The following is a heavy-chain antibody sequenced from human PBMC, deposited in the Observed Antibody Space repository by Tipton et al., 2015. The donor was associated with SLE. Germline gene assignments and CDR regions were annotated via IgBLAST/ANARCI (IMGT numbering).Heavy chain of an antibody. CDR1: GFTFSSYG. V-gene: IGHV3-30*19. J-gene: IGHJ6*02. CDR2: ISYDGSNK. Sequence: SLRLSCAASGFTFSSYGMHWVRQAPGKGLEWVAVISYDGSNKYYADSVKGRFTISRDNSKNTLYLQMNSLRAEDTAVYYCARDPSLTVTTRAYYYYGMDVWGQGTTVTVSS. D-gene: IGHD4-17*01. CDR3: ARDPSLTVTTRAYYYYGMDV.